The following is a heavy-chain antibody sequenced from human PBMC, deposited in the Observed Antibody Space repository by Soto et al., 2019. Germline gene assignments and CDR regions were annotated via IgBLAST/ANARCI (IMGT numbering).Heavy chain of an antibody. J-gene: IGHJ4*02. CDR1: GLTFSSFA. Sequence: QVQLVESGGGVVHPGTSLRLSCVTSGLTFSSFAMDWVRQAPGKGLEWVAAISFDGRDISYRESVKGRFTISRDKFKNTVYLQMNSLRPEDTAVYYCAKESLDYFDSGRFYAPAFDHWGQGTLVTVSS. CDR2: ISFDGRDI. D-gene: IGHD3-10*01. CDR3: AKESLDYFDSGRFYAPAFDH. V-gene: IGHV3-30*18.